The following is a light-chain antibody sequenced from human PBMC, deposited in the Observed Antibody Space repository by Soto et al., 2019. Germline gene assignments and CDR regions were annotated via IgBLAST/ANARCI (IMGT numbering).Light chain of an antibody. J-gene: IGKJ3*01. Sequence: EIVMTQSPATLSVSPGERATLSCRASQGVGTNLAWYQHKRGQAPRLLIYAASFRATGIPGRFSGSGSGTEFTLTISSLQSEDVAVYYCQQRSSWPFTFGPGTKVDIK. CDR3: QQRSSWPFT. V-gene: IGKV3-15*01. CDR1: QGVGTN. CDR2: AAS.